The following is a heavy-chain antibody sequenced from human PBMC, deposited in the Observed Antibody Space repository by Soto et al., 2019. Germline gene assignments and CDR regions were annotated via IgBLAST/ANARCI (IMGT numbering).Heavy chain of an antibody. V-gene: IGHV1-69*01. CDR3: AGALRDGDNSGYYYGMDV. J-gene: IGHJ6*02. Sequence: QVQLVQSGAEVKKPGSSVKVSCKASGGTFSSYAISWVRQAPGQGLEWMGGIIPIFGTANYAQKFQGRVTITADESTSTAYMELSSLRSEDTAVYYCAGALRDGDNSGYYYGMDVWGQGTTVTVSS. CDR1: GGTFSSYA. CDR2: IIPIFGTA. D-gene: IGHD6-13*01.